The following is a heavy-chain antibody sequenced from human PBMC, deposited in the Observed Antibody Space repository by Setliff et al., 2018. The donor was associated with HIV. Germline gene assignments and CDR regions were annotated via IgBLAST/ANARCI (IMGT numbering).Heavy chain of an antibody. CDR3: ARGRGSSSSWPIDY. J-gene: IGHJ4*02. CDR2: ISSSSRHI. Sequence: PGGSLRLSCAASGFSFSDYYMSWIRQAPGKGLEWISYISSSSRHINYADSVKGRFTISRDNAKNSLYLQMTGLGAADTAVYFCARGRGSSSSWPIDYWGQGTLVTVSS. CDR1: GFSFSDYY. V-gene: IGHV3-11*05. D-gene: IGHD6-13*01.